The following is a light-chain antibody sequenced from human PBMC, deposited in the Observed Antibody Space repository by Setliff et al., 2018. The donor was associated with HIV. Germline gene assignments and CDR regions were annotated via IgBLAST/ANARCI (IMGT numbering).Light chain of an antibody. CDR2: DVT. V-gene: IGLV2-11*01. Sequence: QSALAQPRSVSGSPGQSVTFSCTGSSSDIGAYNYVSWYQQHPGKAPKLIVYDVTKRPSGVPDRFSGSKSGDTASLTISGLQPEDEADYYCCSYVGSYSYIFGTGTKVTVL. J-gene: IGLJ1*01. CDR3: CSYVGSYSYI. CDR1: SSDIGAYNY.